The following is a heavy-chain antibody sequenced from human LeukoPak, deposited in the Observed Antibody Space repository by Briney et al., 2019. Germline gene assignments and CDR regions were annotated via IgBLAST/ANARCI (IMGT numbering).Heavy chain of an antibody. CDR2: ISSSGSSI. Sequence: LSLTCTVSGGSISSGDYYWSWIRQAPGKGLEWLSYISSSGSSIYYADSAKGRFTVSRDNAKNSLILQMNTLRAEDTAVYYCARDGIPLTWGYYLPLWGRGTLVTVSS. CDR3: ARDGIPLTWGYYLPL. V-gene: IGHV3-11*04. J-gene: IGHJ4*02. D-gene: IGHD2/OR15-2a*01. CDR1: GGSISSGDYY.